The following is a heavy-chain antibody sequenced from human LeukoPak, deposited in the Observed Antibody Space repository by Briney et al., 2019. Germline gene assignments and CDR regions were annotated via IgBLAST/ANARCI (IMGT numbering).Heavy chain of an antibody. D-gene: IGHD1-14*01. Sequence: XTVSXXYMSWVRQAPGKGLEWVSVIYSGGSTYYADSVKGRFTISRDNSKNTLYLQMNSLRAEDTAVYYCARGPGSDAFDIWGQGTMVTVSS. CDR1: XTVSXXY. V-gene: IGHV3-53*01. CDR3: ARGPGSDAFDI. J-gene: IGHJ3*02. CDR2: IYSGGST.